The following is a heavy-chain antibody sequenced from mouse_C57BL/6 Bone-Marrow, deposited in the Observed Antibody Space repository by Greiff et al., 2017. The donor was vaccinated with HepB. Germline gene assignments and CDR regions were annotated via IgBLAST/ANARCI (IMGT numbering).Heavy chain of an antibody. CDR1: GYTFTSHG. CDR2: IYPRSGNT. CDR3: ARSPYYSNSDY. D-gene: IGHD2-5*01. V-gene: IGHV1-81*01. J-gene: IGHJ2*01. Sequence: LQESGAELARPGASVKLSCKASGYTFTSHGISWVKQRTGQGLEWIGEIYPRSGNTYYNEKFKGKATLTADKSSSTAYMELRSLTSEDSAVYFCARSPYYSNSDYWGQGTTLTVSS.